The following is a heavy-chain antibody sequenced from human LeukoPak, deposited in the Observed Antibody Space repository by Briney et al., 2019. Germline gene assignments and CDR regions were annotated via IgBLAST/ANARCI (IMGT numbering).Heavy chain of an antibody. Sequence: PGGSLRLSCAASGLTVSSNYMSWVRQAPGKGLERVSVIYSGGSTYYADSVKGRFTISRDNSKNTLYLQMNSLRAEDTAVYYCARWWIQPPYYYYYMDVWGKGTTVTISS. CDR3: ARWWIQPPYYYYYMDV. CDR1: GLTVSSNY. D-gene: IGHD5-18*01. V-gene: IGHV3-66*01. CDR2: IYSGGST. J-gene: IGHJ6*03.